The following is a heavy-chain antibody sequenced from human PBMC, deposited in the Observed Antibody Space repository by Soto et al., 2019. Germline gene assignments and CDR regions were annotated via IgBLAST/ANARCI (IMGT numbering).Heavy chain of an antibody. CDR1: GFTFNSYA. V-gene: IGHV3-23*01. J-gene: IGHJ4*02. Sequence: GGSLRLSCAASGFTFNSYAMTWVRQAPGKGLEWVSAISGSGGSTYYADSVKGRFTISRDNSKNTLYLQMNSLRAEDTAVYYCAKSGAAAGTRGYFDYWGQGTLVTVSS. CDR3: AKSGAAAGTRGYFDY. D-gene: IGHD6-13*01. CDR2: ISGSGGST.